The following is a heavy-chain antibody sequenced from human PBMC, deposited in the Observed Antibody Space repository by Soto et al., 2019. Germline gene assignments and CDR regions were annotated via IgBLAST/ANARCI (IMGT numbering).Heavy chain of an antibody. J-gene: IGHJ4*02. CDR3: AADGATIFGVVSLAY. CDR2: IVVGSGNT. CDR1: GFTFTSSA. Sequence: SVKGSCKASGFTFTSSAVQWVRQARGQRLEWIGWIVVGSGNTNYAQKFQERVTITRDMSTSTAYMELSSLRSEDTAVYYCAADGATIFGVVSLAYWGQGTLVTVSS. D-gene: IGHD3-3*01. V-gene: IGHV1-58*01.